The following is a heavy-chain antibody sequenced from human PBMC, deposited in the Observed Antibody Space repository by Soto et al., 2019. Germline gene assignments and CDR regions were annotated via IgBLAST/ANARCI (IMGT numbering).Heavy chain of an antibody. J-gene: IGHJ5*02. D-gene: IGHD3-9*01. CDR1: GFTFSSYS. CDR2: ISSSSSYI. V-gene: IGHV3-21*01. Sequence: GGSLRLSCAASGFTFSSYSMNWVRQAPGKGLEWVSSISSSSSYIYYADSVKGRFTISRDNAKNSLYLQMNSLRAEDTAVYYCARDLKDDILTGYFSGWFDPWGQGTLVTVSS. CDR3: ARDLKDDILTGYFSGWFDP.